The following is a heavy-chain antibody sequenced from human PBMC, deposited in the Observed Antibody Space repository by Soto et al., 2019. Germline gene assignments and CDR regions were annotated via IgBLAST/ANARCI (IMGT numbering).Heavy chain of an antibody. CDR2: IYYSGST. CDR1: GGSISNYF. Sequence: PSETLSLTCTVSGGSISNYFWSWIRQPPGKGLEWIGDIYYSGSTNYNPSLKSRVTISLDTSKKQFSLKLSSVTAADTAVYYCARQSSSREYYFDFWGQGTLVTVSS. J-gene: IGHJ4*02. V-gene: IGHV4-59*08. D-gene: IGHD3-16*02. CDR3: ARQSSSREYYFDF.